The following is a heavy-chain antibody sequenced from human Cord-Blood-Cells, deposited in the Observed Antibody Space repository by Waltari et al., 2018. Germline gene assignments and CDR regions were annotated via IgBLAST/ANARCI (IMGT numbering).Heavy chain of an antibody. J-gene: IGHJ3*02. CDR3: ARDRGVVGATKGTFDI. Sequence: QVQLVQSGAEVKKPGASVKVSCKASGYTFTGYYMHWVRQAPGHGLEWMGWINPNSGGTNYAQKFQGRVTMTRDTSISTAYMELSRLRSDDTAVYYCARDRGVVGATKGTFDIWGQGTMVTVSS. CDR1: GYTFTGYY. CDR2: INPNSGGT. V-gene: IGHV1-2*02. D-gene: IGHD1-26*01.